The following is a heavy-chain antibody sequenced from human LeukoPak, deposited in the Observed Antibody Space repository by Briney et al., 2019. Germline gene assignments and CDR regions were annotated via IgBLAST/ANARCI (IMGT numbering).Heavy chain of an antibody. D-gene: IGHD3-9*01. CDR2: ISGSGGSS. J-gene: IGHJ4*02. V-gene: IGHV3-23*01. CDR1: GFTFSSYA. CDR3: ASGLTGPYYFDY. Sequence: PGGSLRLSCAASGFTFSSYAMTWVRQAPGKGLEWVSGISGSGGSSYSADSVKGRFTISRDNSRNTLYLQMNSLRGDDTAVYYCASGLTGPYYFDYWGQGTLVIVDS.